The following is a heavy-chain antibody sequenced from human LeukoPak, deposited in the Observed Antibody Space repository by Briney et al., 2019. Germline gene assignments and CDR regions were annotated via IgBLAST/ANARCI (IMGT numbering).Heavy chain of an antibody. V-gene: IGHV3-74*01. CDR1: GFTFKLYW. Sequence: GGSLRLSCAASGFTFKLYWMHWVRQVPGKGPVWVARINDDGSDSVYADSVKGRFTISRDDAKNMLFLQMNSLRGEDTAVYHCVRGGPSTWSWGQGTLVTVSS. D-gene: IGHD2-15*01. CDR2: INDDGSDS. J-gene: IGHJ5*02. CDR3: VRGGPSTWS.